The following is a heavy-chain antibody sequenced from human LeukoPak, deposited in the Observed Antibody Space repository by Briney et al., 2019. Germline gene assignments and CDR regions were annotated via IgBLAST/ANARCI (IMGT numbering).Heavy chain of an antibody. CDR2: MNPNSGNT. V-gene: IGHV1-8*01. CDR1: GYTFTSYD. D-gene: IGHD3-10*01. Sequence: ASVKVSCKSSGYTFTSYDINWVRQAPGQGLGWMGWMNPNSGNTGYAQKFQGRVTMTRNTSISTAYMELSSLRSEDTAVYYCARARGFGDSIDYWGQGTLVTVSS. CDR3: ARARGFGDSIDY. J-gene: IGHJ4*02.